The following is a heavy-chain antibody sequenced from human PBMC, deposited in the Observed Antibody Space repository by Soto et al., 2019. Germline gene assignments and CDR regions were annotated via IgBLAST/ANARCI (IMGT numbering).Heavy chain of an antibody. Sequence: GASLKVSCKASGYSFTSYGISWVRQAPGQGLEWMGWISAYNGNTNSTQKFQGRVAMTTDTSTSTAYMELRSLRSDDTAVYFCARDLSTRRIDYWGQGTLVTVSS. CDR3: ARDLSTRRIDY. CDR1: GYSFTSYG. D-gene: IGHD2-2*01. CDR2: ISAYNGNT. J-gene: IGHJ4*02. V-gene: IGHV1-18*01.